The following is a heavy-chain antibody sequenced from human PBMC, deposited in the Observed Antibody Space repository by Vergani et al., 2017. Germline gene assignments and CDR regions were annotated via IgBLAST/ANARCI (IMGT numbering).Heavy chain of an antibody. CDR2: ISWDGGST. D-gene: IGHD3/OR15-3a*01. CDR3: AKAPGGADWEASYFDY. V-gene: IGHV3-43*01. CDR1: GFTFSSYT. J-gene: IGHJ4*02. Sequence: EVQLLESGGGLVQPGGSLRLSCAASGFTFSSYTMHWVRQAPGKGLEWVSLISWDGGSTYYADSVKGRFTISRDNSKNSLYLQMNSLRTEDTALYYCAKAPGGADWEASYFDYWGQGTLVTVSS.